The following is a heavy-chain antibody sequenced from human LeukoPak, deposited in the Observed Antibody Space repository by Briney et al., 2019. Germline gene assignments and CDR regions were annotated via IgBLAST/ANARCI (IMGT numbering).Heavy chain of an antibody. Sequence: PSETLSLTCAVYGGSFSGYYWSWTRQPPGKGLEWIGEINHSGSTYYNPSLKSRVTISVDTSKNHFSLKLSSVTAADTAVYYCARGNSGGLPPLGYWGQGTLVTVSS. D-gene: IGHD3-10*01. CDR3: ARGNSGGLPPLGY. V-gene: IGHV4-34*01. CDR2: INHSGST. CDR1: GGSFSGYY. J-gene: IGHJ4*02.